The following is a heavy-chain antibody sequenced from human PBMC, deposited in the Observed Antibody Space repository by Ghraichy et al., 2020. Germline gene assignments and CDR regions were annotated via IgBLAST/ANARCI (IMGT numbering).Heavy chain of an antibody. J-gene: IGHJ6*02. Sequence: GGSLRLSCAASGFTFSSYWMSWVRQAPGKGLEWVANIKQDGSEKYYVDSVKGRFTISRDNAKNSLYLQMNSLRAEDTAVYYCAREGVLLWFGEPPEDYYGMDVWGQGTTVTVSS. CDR1: GFTFSSYW. CDR2: IKQDGSEK. D-gene: IGHD3-10*01. V-gene: IGHV3-7*01. CDR3: AREGVLLWFGEPPEDYYGMDV.